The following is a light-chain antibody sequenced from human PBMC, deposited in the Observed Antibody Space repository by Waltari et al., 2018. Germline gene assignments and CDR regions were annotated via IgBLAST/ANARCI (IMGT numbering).Light chain of an antibody. Sequence: EIVLTQSPGTLSLSPGERATLSCRASPAVSTTSLNWYQQKPGQAPRLLIYGASSRATGIPDRFSGSGSGTDFTLTISRLEPEDFAVYYCQQYDSIVLTFGGGTRVEI. J-gene: IGKJ4*01. CDR3: QQYDSIVLT. V-gene: IGKV3-20*01. CDR2: GAS. CDR1: PAVSTTS.